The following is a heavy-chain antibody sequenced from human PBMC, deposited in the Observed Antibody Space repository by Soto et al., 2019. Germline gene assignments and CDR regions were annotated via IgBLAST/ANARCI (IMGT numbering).Heavy chain of an antibody. CDR3: ARAYYGSGSPHGWFDP. D-gene: IGHD3-10*01. Sequence: SETLSLTCTVSGGSISSYYWSWIRQPPGKGLEWIGYIYYSGSTNYNPSLKSRVTISVDTSKNQFSLKLSSVTAADTAVYYCARAYYGSGSPHGWFDPWGQGTLVTVS. J-gene: IGHJ5*02. V-gene: IGHV4-59*01. CDR2: IYYSGST. CDR1: GGSISSYY.